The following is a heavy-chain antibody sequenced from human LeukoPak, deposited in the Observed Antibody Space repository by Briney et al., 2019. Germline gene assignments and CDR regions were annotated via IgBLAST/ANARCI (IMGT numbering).Heavy chain of an antibody. V-gene: IGHV4-59*01. J-gene: IGHJ5*02. CDR3: ARADYGDYSIDT. D-gene: IGHD4-17*01. Sequence: SETLSLTCTVSGDSFSTYYWSWIRQAPGKGPEWIGYVYYSETTNYNPSLKSRLTISLDSSKNQFSLRLSSVTAADTAVYYCARADYGDYSIDTWGQGTLVTVSS. CDR2: VYYSETT. CDR1: GDSFSTYY.